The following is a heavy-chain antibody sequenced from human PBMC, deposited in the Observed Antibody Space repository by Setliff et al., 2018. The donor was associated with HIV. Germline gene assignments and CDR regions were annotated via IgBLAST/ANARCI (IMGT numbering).Heavy chain of an antibody. Sequence: GGSLRLSCAASGFTFSNARMSWIRQAPGKGLECVSYISFSGSDIYYAESVKGRFTISRDNAKNSLYLQMNSLRVEDTAVYYCARDAPWDSYGLDYWGQGTLVTVSS. D-gene: IGHD5-18*01. J-gene: IGHJ4*02. CDR3: ARDAPWDSYGLDY. CDR1: GFTFSNAR. CDR2: ISFSGSDI. V-gene: IGHV3-11*01.